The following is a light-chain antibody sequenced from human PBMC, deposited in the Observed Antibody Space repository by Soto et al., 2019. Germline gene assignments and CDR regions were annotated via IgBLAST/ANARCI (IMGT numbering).Light chain of an antibody. CDR2: EVT. Sequence: QSALTHPPSASGSPGQSVTISCTGTSSDVGGYNFVSWYQQHPGKAPKLMIYEVTKRPSGVPDRFSGSKSGNTASLTVSGLQAEDEADYYCCSYAGSNNLKVFGTGTKVTVL. J-gene: IGLJ1*01. CDR3: CSYAGSNNLKV. CDR1: SSDVGGYNF. V-gene: IGLV2-8*01.